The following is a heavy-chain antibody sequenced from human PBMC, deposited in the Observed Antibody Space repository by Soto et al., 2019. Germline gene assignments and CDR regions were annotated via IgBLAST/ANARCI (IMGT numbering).Heavy chain of an antibody. CDR3: ARARMITFGGVIDYYFDY. CDR1: GCSISSHY. J-gene: IGHJ4*02. CDR2: IYYSGST. V-gene: IGHV4-59*11. Sequence: SETLSLTCTVSGCSISSHYWSWIRQPPGKGLEWIGYIYYSGSTNYNPSLKSRVTISVDTSKNQFSLKLSSVTAADTAVYYCARARMITFGGVIDYYFDYWGQGTLVTVSS. D-gene: IGHD3-16*02.